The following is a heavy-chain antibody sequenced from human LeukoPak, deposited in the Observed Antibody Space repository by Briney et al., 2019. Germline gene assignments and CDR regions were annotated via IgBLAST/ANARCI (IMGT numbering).Heavy chain of an antibody. D-gene: IGHD3-10*01. J-gene: IGHJ4*02. CDR1: GASNSSFF. CDR2: IYSNGRT. CDR3: ARGGPFTIPNLY. Sequence: PSETLSLTCTVSGASNSSFFWSWIRQSSGKGLEWIGYIYSNGRTNYNPSLKSRVTTSVDTSKNQFSLMLNSVTAADSAVYYCARGGPFTIPNLYWGQGTLVTVSS. V-gene: IGHV4-59*01.